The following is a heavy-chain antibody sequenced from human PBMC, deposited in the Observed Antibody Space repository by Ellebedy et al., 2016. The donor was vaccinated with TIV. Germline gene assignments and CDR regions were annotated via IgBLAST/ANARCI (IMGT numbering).Heavy chain of an antibody. CDR3: ARDRNDYGGAHDY. D-gene: IGHD4-23*01. V-gene: IGHV3-21*01. Sequence: GGSLRLSCAASGFTFSSYSMNWVRQAPGKGLEWVSSISSSSSYIYYADSVKGRFTISRDNAKNSLYLQMNSLRAEDTAVYYCARDRNDYGGAHDYWGQGTLVTVSS. J-gene: IGHJ4*02. CDR2: ISSSSSYI. CDR1: GFTFSSYS.